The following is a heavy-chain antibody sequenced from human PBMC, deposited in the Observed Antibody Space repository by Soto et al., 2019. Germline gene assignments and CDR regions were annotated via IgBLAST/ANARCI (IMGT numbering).Heavy chain of an antibody. J-gene: IGHJ4*02. CDR3: ASGIQLWLRRINNGYSG. CDR1: GGTFSTYA. Sequence: QVQLVQSGAEVKKPESSVKVSCKAPGGTFSTYAISWVRQAPGQGLEWMGGIIPMFGTANYARRFQDRVTITADESTNKVYMELSSLRSEDTAVYFCASGIQLWLRRINNGYSGWGQGTLVTVSS. CDR2: IIPMFGTA. V-gene: IGHV1-69*12. D-gene: IGHD5-18*01.